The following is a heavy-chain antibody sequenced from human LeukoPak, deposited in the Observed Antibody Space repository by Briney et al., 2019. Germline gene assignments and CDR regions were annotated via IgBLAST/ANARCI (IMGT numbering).Heavy chain of an antibody. CDR2: ISYDGSNK. J-gene: IGHJ4*02. D-gene: IGHD3-16*01. V-gene: IGHV3-30*03. Sequence: QSGRSLRLSCAASGFTFSSYGMHWVRQAPGKGLEWVAVISYDGSNKYYADSVKGRFTISRDNSKNTLYLQMNSLRAEDTAVYYCAREGGWRPFDYWGQGTLVTVSS. CDR3: AREGGWRPFDY. CDR1: GFTFSSYG.